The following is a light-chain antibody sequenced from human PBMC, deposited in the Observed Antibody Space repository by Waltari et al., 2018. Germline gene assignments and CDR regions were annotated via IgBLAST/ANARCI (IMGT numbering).Light chain of an antibody. CDR1: SRDVGYFNH. Sequence: QSALTQPASVSGSPGQSITISCTGTSRDVGYFNHVSWFQPHPDSAPKLLIYDGTDRPSGVSSRFSDSKSVTPASLTISGLQAEDEADYYCSSYTGRGTVIFGGGTKLTVL. CDR3: SSYTGRGTVI. V-gene: IGLV2-14*01. J-gene: IGLJ2*01. CDR2: DGT.